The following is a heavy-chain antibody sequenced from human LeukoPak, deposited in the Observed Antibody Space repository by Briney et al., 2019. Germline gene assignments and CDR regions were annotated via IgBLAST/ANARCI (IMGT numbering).Heavy chain of an antibody. D-gene: IGHD5-18*01. V-gene: IGHV1-2*02. Sequence: VASVKVSCKASGYTFTGYYMHWVRQAPGQGLEWMGWINPNSGGTNYAQKFQGRVTMTRDTSISTAYMELSRLTSDDTAVYYCAGRYGDTAMIQGFQHWGQGTLVTVSS. CDR3: AGRYGDTAMIQGFQH. CDR2: INPNSGGT. J-gene: IGHJ1*01. CDR1: GYTFTGYY.